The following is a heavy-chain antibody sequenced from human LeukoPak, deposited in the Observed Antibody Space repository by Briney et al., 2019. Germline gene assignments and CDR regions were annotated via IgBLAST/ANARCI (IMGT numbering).Heavy chain of an antibody. Sequence: GGSLSLSFAASGFTFSSYWMSWVRQAPGKGLEWVANIKQDGSEKYSVDSVKGRFSISRDNAKNSLYLQMNSLRAEDTAVYYCARAMRDGYNYPYYFDYWGQGTLVTVSS. CDR1: GFTFSSYW. CDR3: ARAMRDGYNYPYYFDY. V-gene: IGHV3-7*01. CDR2: IKQDGSEK. D-gene: IGHD5-24*01. J-gene: IGHJ4*02.